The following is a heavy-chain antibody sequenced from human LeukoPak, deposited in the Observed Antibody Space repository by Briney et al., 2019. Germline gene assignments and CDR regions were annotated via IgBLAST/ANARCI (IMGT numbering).Heavy chain of an antibody. D-gene: IGHD5-24*01. CDR3: ARGLEMTTIYVPATDY. J-gene: IGHJ4*02. Sequence: GASVKVSCKASGGTFSSYAISWVRQAPGQGLEWMGWISAFTGNTTYAQKLQGRVTMTTDTSTSTAYMELRSLRSDDTAVYYCARGLEMTTIYVPATDYWGQGTLVTVSS. CDR1: GGTFSSYA. V-gene: IGHV1-18*01. CDR2: ISAFTGNT.